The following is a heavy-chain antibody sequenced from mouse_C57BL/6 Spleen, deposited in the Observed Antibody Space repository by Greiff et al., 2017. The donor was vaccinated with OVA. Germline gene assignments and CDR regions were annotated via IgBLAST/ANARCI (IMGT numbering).Heavy chain of an antibody. CDR3: ARDGSPPFAY. CDR1: GYTFTSYT. CDR2: INPSSGYP. D-gene: IGHD1-1*01. Sequence: QVQLQQSGAELARPGASVKMSCKASGYTFTSYTMHWVKQRPGQGLEWIGYINPSSGYPKYNQKFKDKATLTADKSSSTAYMQLSSLTSEDSAVYYCARDGSPPFAYWGQGTLVTVSA. J-gene: IGHJ3*01. V-gene: IGHV1-4*01.